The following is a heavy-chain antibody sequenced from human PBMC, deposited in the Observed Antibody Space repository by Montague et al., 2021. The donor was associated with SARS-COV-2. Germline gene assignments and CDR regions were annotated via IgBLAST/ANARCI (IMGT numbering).Heavy chain of an antibody. Sequence: SETLSLTCAVYGGPISGYNWSWIRQPPGKGLEWIGEINHSGSTNYNPSLKSRVTISVDTSKNQFSLKLNSVTAADTAVYYCARGVLAVNMIEVLITHWDYYFDYGGHGTLVTVSS. J-gene: IGHJ4*01. V-gene: IGHV4-34*01. CDR2: INHSGST. D-gene: IGHD3-22*01. CDR3: ARGVLAVNMIEVLITHWDYYFDY. CDR1: GGPISGYN.